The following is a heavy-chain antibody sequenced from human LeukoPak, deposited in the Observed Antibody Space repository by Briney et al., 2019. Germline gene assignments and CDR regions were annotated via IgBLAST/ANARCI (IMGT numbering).Heavy chain of an antibody. CDR3: AKDNIVVVPATITGLDY. Sequence: PGGSLRLSCAASGFTFSSYGMHWVRQAPGKELEWVAFIRYDGSNKYYADSVKGRFTISRDNSKNTLYLQMNSLRAEDTAVYYCAKDNIVVVPATITGLDYWGQGTLVTVSS. CDR1: GFTFSSYG. D-gene: IGHD2-2*02. J-gene: IGHJ4*02. CDR2: IRYDGSNK. V-gene: IGHV3-30*02.